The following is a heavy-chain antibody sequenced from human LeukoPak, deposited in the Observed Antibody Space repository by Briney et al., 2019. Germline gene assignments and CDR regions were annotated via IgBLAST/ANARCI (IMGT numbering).Heavy chain of an antibody. CDR3: ARDQIPYYDFWSGYYQNRHPFGMDV. J-gene: IGHJ6*02. CDR2: ISAYNGNT. Sequence: ASVKVSCKASGYTFTSYGISWVRQAPGQGLEWMGWISAYNGNTNYAQKLQGRVTMTTDTSTSTAYMELRSLRSDDTAVYYCARDQIPYYDFWSGYYQNRHPFGMDVWGQGTTVTISS. CDR1: GYTFTSYG. V-gene: IGHV1-18*01. D-gene: IGHD3-3*01.